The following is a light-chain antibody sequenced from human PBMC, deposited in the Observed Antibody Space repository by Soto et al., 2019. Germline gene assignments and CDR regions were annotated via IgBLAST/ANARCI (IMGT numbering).Light chain of an antibody. CDR2: DAT. CDR3: QQYNRLIT. Sequence: DIQRTQSPSILSASVGDSVTITCRASQTIDSWVAWYQQKPGKAPKLLVYDATSLESGVSSRFSGSGYGTDFTLSINNLQPDDFATYYCQQYNRLITFGQGTRLEIK. V-gene: IGKV1-5*01. J-gene: IGKJ5*01. CDR1: QTIDSW.